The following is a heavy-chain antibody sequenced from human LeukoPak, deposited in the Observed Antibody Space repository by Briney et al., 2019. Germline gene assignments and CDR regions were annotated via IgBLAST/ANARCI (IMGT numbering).Heavy chain of an antibody. J-gene: IGHJ4*02. Sequence: ASVKVSCKASGYTFTSYGIIWVRQAPGQGLEWMGGIRTYDDNANYAERLQGRVTMTTDTSTSTAYVELRSLRSDDTAVYYCARVGGGYGDYAGYWGQGTLVTVSS. CDR3: ARVGGGYGDYAGY. CDR1: GYTFTSYG. D-gene: IGHD4-17*01. CDR2: IRTYDDNA. V-gene: IGHV1-18*01.